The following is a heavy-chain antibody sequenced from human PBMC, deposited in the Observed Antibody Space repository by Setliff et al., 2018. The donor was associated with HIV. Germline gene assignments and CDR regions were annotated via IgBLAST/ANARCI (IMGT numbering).Heavy chain of an antibody. CDR2: INAYKGKT. CDR1: GYTFTSYG. CDR3: ARDNYDDYSRVQMDV. V-gene: IGHV1-18*01. Sequence: ASVKVSCKASGYTFTSYGISWVRQAPGQGLEWMGWINAYKGKTNYAQKFQGRISMTTDTSTSTAYMELRSLRSDDTAVYYCARDNYDDYSRVQMDVWGQGTVVTVSS. D-gene: IGHD4-17*01. J-gene: IGHJ6*02.